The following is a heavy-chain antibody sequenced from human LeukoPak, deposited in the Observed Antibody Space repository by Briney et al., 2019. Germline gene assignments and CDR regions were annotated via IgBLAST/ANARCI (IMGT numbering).Heavy chain of an antibody. CDR1: GFTFSTYS. CDR3: ARVMVNPYSSGWYAFDY. V-gene: IGHV3-48*04. D-gene: IGHD6-19*01. Sequence: GGSLILSCAASGFTFSTYSMNWVRQAPGKGLEWVSYISSSSSTISYADSVKGRFTISRDNAKNSLYLQMNSLRAEDTAVYYCARVMVNPYSSGWYAFDYWGQGTLVTVSS. CDR2: ISSSSSTI. J-gene: IGHJ4*02.